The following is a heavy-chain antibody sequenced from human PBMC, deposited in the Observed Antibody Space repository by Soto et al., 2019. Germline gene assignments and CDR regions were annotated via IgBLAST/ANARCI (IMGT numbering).Heavy chain of an antibody. CDR3: ARYHYGDYEWVDYYYYMDV. Sequence: SETLSLTCTVSGGSISSYYWSWIRQPPGKGLEWIGYIYYSGSTNYNPSLKSRVTISVDTSKNQFSLKLSSVTAADTAVYYCARYHYGDYEWVDYYYYMDVWGKGTTVTVSS. CDR1: GGSISSYY. J-gene: IGHJ6*03. CDR2: IYYSGST. V-gene: IGHV4-59*01. D-gene: IGHD4-17*01.